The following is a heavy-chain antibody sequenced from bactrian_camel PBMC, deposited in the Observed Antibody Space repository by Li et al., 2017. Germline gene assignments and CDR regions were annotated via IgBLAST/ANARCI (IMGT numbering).Heavy chain of an antibody. D-gene: IGHD2*01. CDR1: GYAVDAID. Sequence: HVQLVESGGGEVQAGGSLRLSCSTSGYAVDAIDMGWYRQAAGKEGEWVSSITTEGRKTYAGSVKGRFTISRDNAGNTVYLQMTSLKSEDTALYYCATRTSTSRIVASDYWGQGTQVTVS. J-gene: IGHJ4*01. CDR3: ATRTSTSRIVASDY. V-gene: IGHV3S53*01. CDR2: ITTEGRK.